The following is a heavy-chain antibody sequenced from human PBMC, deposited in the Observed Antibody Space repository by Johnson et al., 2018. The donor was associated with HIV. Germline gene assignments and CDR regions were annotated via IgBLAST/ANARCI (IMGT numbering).Heavy chain of an antibody. CDR3: SRAAYSGSHHDAFDI. J-gene: IGHJ3*02. CDR2: ITSNGGST. D-gene: IGHD1-26*01. V-gene: IGHV3-64*04. CDR1: GFTFSNYA. Sequence: QMQLVESGGGLVQPGGSLRLSCAASGFTFSNYAMHWVRQAPGKGLEYVSAITSNGGSTYYADSVKGRFTISRDNAKNSLYLQMNSLRAEDTAVYYCSRAAYSGSHHDAFDIWGQGTMVTVSS.